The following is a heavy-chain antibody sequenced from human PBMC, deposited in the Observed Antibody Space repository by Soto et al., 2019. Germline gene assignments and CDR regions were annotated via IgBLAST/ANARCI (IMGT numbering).Heavy chain of an antibody. Sequence: ASVKVSCKASGYTFTSYGISWVRQAPGQGLEWMGWISAYNGNTNYAQKLQGRVTMTTDTSTSTAYMELRSLRSDDTAVYYRASGGLRFLEWLLLKEPSVSDYDSLDVWGKWTTVTVSS. D-gene: IGHD3-3*01. V-gene: IGHV1-18*01. CDR3: ASGGLRFLEWLLLKEPSVSDYDSLDV. CDR1: GYTFTSYG. CDR2: ISAYNGNT. J-gene: IGHJ6*03.